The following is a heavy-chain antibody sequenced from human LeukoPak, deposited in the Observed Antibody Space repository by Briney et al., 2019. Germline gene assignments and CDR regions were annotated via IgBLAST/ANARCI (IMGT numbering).Heavy chain of an antibody. CDR3: AASYSTSWPEIDY. Sequence: SETLSLTCTVSGGSVSSGSYYWSWIRQPPGKGLQWIGYIYYSGNSNHNPSLKSRVTISVDTSKNQFSLKLSSVTAADTAVYYCAASYSTSWPEIDYWGQGTLVTVSS. V-gene: IGHV4-61*01. J-gene: IGHJ4*02. CDR1: GGSVSSGSYY. CDR2: IYYSGNS. D-gene: IGHD2-2*01.